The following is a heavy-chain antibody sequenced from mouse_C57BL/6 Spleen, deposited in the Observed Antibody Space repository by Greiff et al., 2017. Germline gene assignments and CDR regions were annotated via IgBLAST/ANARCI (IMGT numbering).Heavy chain of an antibody. CDR1: GYTFTSYW. V-gene: IGHV1-61*01. Sequence: QVQLQQPGAELVRPGSSVKLSCKASGYTFTSYWMDWVKQRPGQGLEWIGNIYPSDSETHYNQKFKDKATLTVDKSSSTAYMQLSSLTSEDSAVYYGARRDYYGSSYIDYWGQGTTLTVSS. CDR2: IYPSDSET. CDR3: ARRDYYGSSYIDY. D-gene: IGHD1-1*01. J-gene: IGHJ2*01.